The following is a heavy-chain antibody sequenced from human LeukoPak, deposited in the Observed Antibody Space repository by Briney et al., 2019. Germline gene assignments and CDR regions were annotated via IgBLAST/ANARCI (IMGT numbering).Heavy chain of an antibody. V-gene: IGHV3-21*01. CDR3: ARAIGGGREYSSSSEDY. CDR2: ISSSSSYI. CDR1: GFTFSSYS. J-gene: IGHJ4*02. Sequence: RSGGSLRLSCAASGFTFSSYSMNWVRQAPGKGLEWVSSISSSSSYIYYADSVKGRFTISRDNAKNSLYLQMNSLRAEDTAVYYCARAIGGGREYSSSSEDYWGQGTLVTVSS. D-gene: IGHD6-6*01.